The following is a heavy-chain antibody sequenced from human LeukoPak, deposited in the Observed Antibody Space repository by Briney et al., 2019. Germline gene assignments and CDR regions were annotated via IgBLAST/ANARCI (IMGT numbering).Heavy chain of an antibody. D-gene: IGHD5-18*01. CDR1: GGSISSSSYY. Sequence: PSETLSLTCTVSGGSISSSSYYWGWIRQPPGKGLEWIGSIYYSGSTYYNPSLKSRVTISVDTSKNQFSLKLSSVTAADTAVYYCAGRRGYSYGIRFDYWGQGTLVTVSS. J-gene: IGHJ4*02. CDR3: AGRRGYSYGIRFDY. CDR2: IYYSGST. V-gene: IGHV4-39*07.